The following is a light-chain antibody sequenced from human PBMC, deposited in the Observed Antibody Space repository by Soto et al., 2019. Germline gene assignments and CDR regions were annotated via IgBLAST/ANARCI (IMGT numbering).Light chain of an antibody. J-gene: IGKJ4*01. V-gene: IGKV3-11*01. CDR3: QQRSNWPYLT. CDR2: DAS. Sequence: IVLTQSPYTLSLSPGERATLSCRASQSVSGYLGWYQQKPGQAPRLLIYDASNRAYGVPARFRGSGSGTNFTLTIASLEPDDFAVYYCQQRSNWPYLTFGGGTRV. CDR1: QSVSGY.